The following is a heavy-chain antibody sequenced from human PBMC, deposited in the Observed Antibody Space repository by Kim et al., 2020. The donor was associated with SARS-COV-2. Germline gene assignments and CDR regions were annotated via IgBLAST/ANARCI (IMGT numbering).Heavy chain of an antibody. CDR2: TYYRSKWYN. J-gene: IGHJ4*02. D-gene: IGHD3-22*01. CDR3: ARTARELRGSSYYDSSGYYPFDY. CDR1: GDSVSSNSAA. V-gene: IGHV6-1*01. Sequence: SQTLSLTCAISGDSVSSNSAAWNWIRQSPSRGLEWLGRTYYRSKWYNDYAVSVKSRITINPDTSKNQFSLQLNSVTPEDTAVYYCARTARELRGSSYYDSSGYYPFDYWGQGTLVTVSS.